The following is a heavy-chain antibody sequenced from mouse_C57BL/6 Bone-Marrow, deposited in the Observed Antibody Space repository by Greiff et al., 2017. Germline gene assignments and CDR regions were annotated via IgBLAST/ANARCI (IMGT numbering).Heavy chain of an antibody. CDR3: ARYYGSSYRYCDV. CDR2: INPNNGGT. V-gene: IGHV1-26*01. Sequence: VQLQQSGPELVKPGASVKISCKASGYTFTDYYMNWVKQSHGKSLEWIGDINPNNGGTSYNQKFKGKATLTVAKSSSTAYMELRSLTSEDSAVYYCARYYGSSYRYCDVWGTGTTVTVSS. D-gene: IGHD1-1*01. CDR1: GYTFTDYY. J-gene: IGHJ1*03.